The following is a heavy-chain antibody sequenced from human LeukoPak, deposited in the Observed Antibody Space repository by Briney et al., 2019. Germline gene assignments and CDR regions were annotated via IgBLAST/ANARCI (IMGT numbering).Heavy chain of an antibody. CDR3: ARAAYYYDSSGTFDY. V-gene: IGHV4-59*01. CDR2: IYYSGST. Sequence: PSETLSLTCTVSGGSISSYYWSWIRQPPGKGLEWIGYIYYSGSTNYNPSLKSRVTISVDTSTNQFSLKLSSVTAADTAVYYCARAAYYYDSSGTFDYWGQGTLVTVSS. J-gene: IGHJ4*02. CDR1: GGSISSYY. D-gene: IGHD3-22*01.